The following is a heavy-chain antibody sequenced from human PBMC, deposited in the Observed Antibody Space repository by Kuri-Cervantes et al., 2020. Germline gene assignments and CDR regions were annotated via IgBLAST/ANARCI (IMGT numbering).Heavy chain of an antibody. CDR3: ARATRGGTGYYYMFDS. CDR1: GGSVNSGSYY. J-gene: IGHJ4*02. D-gene: IGHD3-9*01. Sequence: GSLRLSCSLSGGSVNSGSYYWSWIRQPPGKGLEWIGYIYTRGSTNYDPSLKSRVTLSADTSRNQFSLKLNSVTAADTAVYFCARATRGGTGYYYMFDSWGQGTLVTVSS. V-gene: IGHV4-61*01. CDR2: IYTRGST.